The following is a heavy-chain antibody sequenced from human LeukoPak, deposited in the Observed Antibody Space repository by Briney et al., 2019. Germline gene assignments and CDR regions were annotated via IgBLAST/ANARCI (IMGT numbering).Heavy chain of an antibody. CDR1: GFTFSSYW. V-gene: IGHV3-74*01. Sequence: GGSLRLSCAASGFTFSSYWMHWVRQAPGKGLVWVSRINTDGSSTSYADSVKGRFTISRDNSKNTLYLQMNSLRAEDTAVYYCAKATVRILEWLLGWYFDYWGQGTLVTVSS. J-gene: IGHJ4*02. CDR2: INTDGSST. CDR3: AKATVRILEWLLGWYFDY. D-gene: IGHD3-3*01.